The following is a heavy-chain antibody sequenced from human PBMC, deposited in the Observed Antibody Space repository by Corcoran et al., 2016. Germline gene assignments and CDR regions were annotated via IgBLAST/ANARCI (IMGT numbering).Heavy chain of an antibody. Sequence: QVHLQQWGAGLLKPSETLSLTCGVYGGSFNNHWSWIRQPPGKGLEWIGDINHIGGTNYNPSLKTRVTISVDTSKNQFSLRLTSVTAADTGVYYCAGRYRRVTDPHNCFDPWGQGTLVTVSS. J-gene: IGHJ5*02. CDR2: INHIGGT. V-gene: IGHV4-34*01. D-gene: IGHD1-26*01. CDR1: GGSFNNH. CDR3: AGRYRRVTDPHNCFDP.